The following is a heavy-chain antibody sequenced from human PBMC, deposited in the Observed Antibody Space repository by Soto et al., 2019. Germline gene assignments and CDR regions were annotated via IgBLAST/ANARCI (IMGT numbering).Heavy chain of an antibody. CDR3: ARESRDGYNDAFDI. CDR1: GFTFSSYA. D-gene: IGHD5-12*01. CDR2: ISYDGSNK. V-gene: IGHV3-30-3*01. J-gene: IGHJ3*02. Sequence: LRLSCAASGFTFSSYAMHWVRQAPGKGLEWVAVISYDGSNKYYADSVKGRFTISRDNSKNTLYLQMNSLRAEDTAVYYCARESRDGYNDAFDIWGQGTMVTVS.